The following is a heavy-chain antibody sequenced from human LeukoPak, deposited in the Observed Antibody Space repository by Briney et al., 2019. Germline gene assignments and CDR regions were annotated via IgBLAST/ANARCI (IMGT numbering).Heavy chain of an antibody. J-gene: IGHJ4*02. CDR3: GRDLSTSATWELDH. D-gene: IGHD6-25*01. V-gene: IGHV1-2*02. Sequence: GASVKVSCKASGYTLTGYLIHWVRQAPGQGLEYMGWINPNTGATEYALKFRGRVTMTRDTSTSTASMELSRLRSDDTAVYFCGRDLSTSATWELDHWGQGTLVTVSS. CDR1: GYTLTGYL. CDR2: INPNTGAT.